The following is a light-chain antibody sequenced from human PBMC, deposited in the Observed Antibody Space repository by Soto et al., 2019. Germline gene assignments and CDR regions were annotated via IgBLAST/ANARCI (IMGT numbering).Light chain of an antibody. Sequence: EIVLTQSPGTLSLSPGERATLSCRASQSVSSSYLAWYQQKPGQAPRLLIYGASSRATGIPGRFSGSGSGKLFTLTISRRESEDLADYYCQQYSSIAVTCGGGTKVEIK. V-gene: IGKV3-20*01. CDR2: GAS. J-gene: IGKJ4*02. CDR1: QSVSSSY. CDR3: QQYSSIAVT.